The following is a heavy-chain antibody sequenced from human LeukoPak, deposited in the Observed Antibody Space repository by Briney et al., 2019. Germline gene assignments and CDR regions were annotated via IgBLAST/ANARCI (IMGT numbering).Heavy chain of an antibody. CDR3: ARVGYYDSSGYYILYNFDY. CDR1: GYTFTSYG. V-gene: IGHV1-18*01. Sequence: EASVKVSCTASGYTFTSYGISWVRQAPGQGLEWMGWISAYNGNTNYAQKLQGRVTMTTDTSTSTAYMELRSLRSDDTAVYYCARVGYYDSSGYYILYNFDYWGQGTLVTVSS. D-gene: IGHD3-22*01. J-gene: IGHJ4*02. CDR2: ISAYNGNT.